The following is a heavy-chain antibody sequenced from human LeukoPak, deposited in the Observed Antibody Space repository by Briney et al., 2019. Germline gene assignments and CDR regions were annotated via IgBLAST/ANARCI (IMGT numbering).Heavy chain of an antibody. CDR1: GGSISSSSYY. J-gene: IGHJ6*03. D-gene: IGHD3-3*01. Sequence: SETLSLTCTVSGGSISSSSYYWGWIRQPPGKGLEWIGSIYYSGSTYYDPSLKSRVTISVDTSKNQFSLKLSSVTAADTAVYYCARDSDYDFWSGPPHYYYYMDVWGKGTTVTVSS. CDR3: ARDSDYDFWSGPPHYYYYMDV. V-gene: IGHV4-39*07. CDR2: IYYSGST.